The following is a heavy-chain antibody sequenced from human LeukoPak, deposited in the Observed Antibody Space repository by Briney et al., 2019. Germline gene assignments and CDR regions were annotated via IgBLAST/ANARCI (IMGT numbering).Heavy chain of an antibody. Sequence: ASVKVSCKPSGYTFTGYYMHWVRQAPARGLEWMGWINPNSGGTNYAQKFQGRVTMTRDTSISTAYMELSRLRSDDTAVYYCARVPIVVVPAAEGQFDYWGQGTLVTVSS. CDR1: GYTFTGYY. V-gene: IGHV1-2*02. D-gene: IGHD2-2*01. CDR3: ARVPIVVVPAAEGQFDY. CDR2: INPNSGGT. J-gene: IGHJ4*02.